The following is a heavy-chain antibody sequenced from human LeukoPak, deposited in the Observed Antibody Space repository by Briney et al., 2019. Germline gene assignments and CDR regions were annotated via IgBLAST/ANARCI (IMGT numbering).Heavy chain of an antibody. CDR2: INTNTGNP. D-gene: IGHD6-6*01. V-gene: IGHV7-4-1*02. CDR3: ARTPIAARPGAFDI. J-gene: IGHJ3*02. Sequence: ASVTVSFTASGYTFTIYYMHWVRQAPGQGMEWMGWINTNTGNPTYAQGFTGRFVFSLDTSASTAYLQISSLKAEDTAVCYCARTPIAARPGAFDIWGQGTMVTVSS. CDR1: GYTFTIYY.